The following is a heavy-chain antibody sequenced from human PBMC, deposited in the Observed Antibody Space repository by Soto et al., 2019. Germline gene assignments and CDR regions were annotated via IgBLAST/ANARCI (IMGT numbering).Heavy chain of an antibody. V-gene: IGHV4-59*01. Sequence: PPATLSLTCTVIGGSISSYYWSWIRQPPGKGLEWIGYIYYSGSTNYNPYLKSRVTISVDTSKNQFSLKLSSVTAADTAVYYCARGGAARISYYYMDVWGKGTTVTVSS. CDR3: ARGGAARISYYYMDV. CDR2: IYYSGST. CDR1: GGSISSYY. D-gene: IGHD6-6*01. J-gene: IGHJ6*03.